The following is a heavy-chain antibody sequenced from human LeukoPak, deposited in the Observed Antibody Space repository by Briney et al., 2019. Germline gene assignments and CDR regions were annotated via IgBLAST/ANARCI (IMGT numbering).Heavy chain of an antibody. CDR1: GYSITSGYY. CDR2: TYHSGST. D-gene: IGHD6-6*01. CDR3: ARDLSYSSSSDYFDY. V-gene: IGHV4-38-2*02. J-gene: IGHJ4*02. Sequence: SETLSLTCTVSGYSITSGYYWGWIRQPPGKGLEWIGSTYHSGSTFYNPSLKSRVTISVDPSKNQFSLKLSSVIVADTAVYYCARDLSYSSSSDYFDYWGQGTLVTVSS.